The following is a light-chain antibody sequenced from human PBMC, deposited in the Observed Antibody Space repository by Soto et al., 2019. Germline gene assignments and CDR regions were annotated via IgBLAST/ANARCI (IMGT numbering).Light chain of an antibody. J-gene: IGLJ3*02. CDR1: SSDVGGYNY. CDR2: EVS. CDR3: SSYTSSSTRV. V-gene: IGLV2-14*01. Sequence: QSALTQPASVSGSPGQSITISCTGTSSDVGGYNYVSWYQQHPGKAPKLMIYEVSNWPSGVSNRFSGSKSGNTASLTTSGLQAEDEADYYCSSYTSSSTRVFGGGTKLTVL.